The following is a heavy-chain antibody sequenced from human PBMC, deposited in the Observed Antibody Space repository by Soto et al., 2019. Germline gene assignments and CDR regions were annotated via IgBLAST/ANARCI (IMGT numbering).Heavy chain of an antibody. Sequence: SGGSLILSCAASGFTFSDYYMSWILQAPGKGLEWVSYISSSGSTIYYADSVKGRFTISRDNAKNSLYLQMNSLRAEDTAVYYCKQQLALDAFDIWGQGTMVTVSS. CDR2: ISSSGSTI. V-gene: IGHV3-11*01. D-gene: IGHD6-13*01. CDR1: GFTFSDYY. CDR3: KQQLALDAFDI. J-gene: IGHJ3*02.